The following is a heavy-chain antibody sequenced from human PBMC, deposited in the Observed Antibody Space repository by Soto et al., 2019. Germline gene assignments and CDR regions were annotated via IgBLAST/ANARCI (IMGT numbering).Heavy chain of an antibody. Sequence: QVHLVQSGAEVKKPGASVKVSCKASGYTFTNYYIHWVRQAPGQGLEWLGIIRPSGGRTEYAQRFQNRNTMTRNTSTSTVYMELTSLTSENTAVYYCAREPNESFYFDYWGQGTLVTVSS. J-gene: IGHJ4*02. V-gene: IGHV1-46*01. CDR3: AREPNESFYFDY. CDR2: IRPSGGRT. CDR1: GYTFTNYY.